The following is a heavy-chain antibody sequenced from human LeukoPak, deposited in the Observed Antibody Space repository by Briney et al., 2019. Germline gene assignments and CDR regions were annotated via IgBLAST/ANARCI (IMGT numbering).Heavy chain of an antibody. CDR3: AKDTGGSCYSAIAY. D-gene: IGHD2-15*01. J-gene: IGHJ4*02. V-gene: IGHV3-23*01. CDR1: GFSFSTYA. CDR2: ICGNDGKT. Sequence: GASLRLSCAASGFSFSTYAMSWVRQAPGKGLEWVSGICGNDGKTYYAASVKGRFTISRDNSKNTLHLQMNSLRAEDTALYYCAKDTGGSCYSAIAYWGQGALVTVST.